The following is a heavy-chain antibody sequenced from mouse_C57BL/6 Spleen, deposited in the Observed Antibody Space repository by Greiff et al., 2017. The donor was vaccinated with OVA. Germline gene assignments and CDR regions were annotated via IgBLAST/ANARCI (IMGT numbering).Heavy chain of an antibody. CDR3: ARSGRLLWYFDV. V-gene: IGHV1-59*01. D-gene: IGHD1-1*01. Sequence: QVQLQQPGAELVRPGTSVKLSCKASGYTFTSYWMHWVKQRPGQGLEWIGVIDPSDSYTNYNQKLKGKATLTVDTSSSTAYMQLSSLTSDDSAVYYCARSGRLLWYFDVWGTGTTVTVSS. CDR2: IDPSDSYT. J-gene: IGHJ1*03. CDR1: GYTFTSYW.